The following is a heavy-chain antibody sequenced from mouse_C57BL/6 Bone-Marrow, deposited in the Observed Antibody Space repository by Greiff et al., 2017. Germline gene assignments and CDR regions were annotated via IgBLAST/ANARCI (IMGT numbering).Heavy chain of an antibody. CDR1: GYTFTSYW. CDR3: ASPEGY. V-gene: IGHV1-64*01. Sequence: VQLQQPGAELVKPGASVKLSCKASGYTFTSYWMHWVKQRPGQGLEWIGMIHPDSGSTNYNEKFKGKATLTVDKSSSTAYMQVSSLTSEDAAVSCGASPEGYWGQGTTLTVSS. CDR2: IHPDSGST. J-gene: IGHJ2*01.